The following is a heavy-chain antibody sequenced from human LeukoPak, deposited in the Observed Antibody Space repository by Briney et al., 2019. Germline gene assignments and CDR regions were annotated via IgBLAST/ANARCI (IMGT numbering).Heavy chain of an antibody. J-gene: IGHJ4*02. Sequence: ASVKVSCKASGYTFTGYYMHWVRQAPGQGLEWMGWINPNSGGTNYAQKLQGRVTMTTDTSTSTAYMELRSLRSDDTAVYYCARDLWFGELLSPFDYWGQGTLVTVSS. V-gene: IGHV1-2*02. CDR3: ARDLWFGELLSPFDY. D-gene: IGHD3-10*01. CDR1: GYTFTGYY. CDR2: INPNSGGT.